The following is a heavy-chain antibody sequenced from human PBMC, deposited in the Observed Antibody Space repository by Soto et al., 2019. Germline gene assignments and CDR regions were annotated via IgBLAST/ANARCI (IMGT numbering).Heavy chain of an antibody. D-gene: IGHD3-10*01. CDR3: AKGGSITMVGFGWFVP. V-gene: IGHV3-23*01. CDR2: ISGSGGST. J-gene: IGHJ5*02. CDR1: GFTFSSYA. Sequence: EVQLLESGGGLVQPGGSLRLSCAASGFTFSSYAMSWVRQAPGKGLEWVSAISGSGGSTYYADSVKGRFTISRDNSKNTLYLQMNSLRAEDTALYYCAKGGSITMVGFGWFVPWGQGTLVTVSS.